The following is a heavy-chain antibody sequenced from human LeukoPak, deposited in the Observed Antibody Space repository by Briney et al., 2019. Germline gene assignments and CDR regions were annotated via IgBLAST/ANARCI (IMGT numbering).Heavy chain of an antibody. CDR1: GYTFSGTGWY. CDR3: ARDGPAQMVDFDY. Sequence: GASVKVSCKASGYTFSGTGWYLYWLRQAPGQGLECMGWIYPYTGATHYAQKFQGRVAMTRDTSISTAYMELSRLRPDDTAVYYCARDGPAQMVDFDYWGQATLVAVSS. D-gene: IGHD3-10*01. CDR2: IYPYTGAT. V-gene: IGHV1-2*02. J-gene: IGHJ4*02.